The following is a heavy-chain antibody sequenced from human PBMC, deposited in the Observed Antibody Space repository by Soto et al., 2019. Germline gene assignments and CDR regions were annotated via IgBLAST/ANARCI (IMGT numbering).Heavy chain of an antibody. J-gene: IGHJ4*02. V-gene: IGHV3-23*01. D-gene: IGHD3-9*01. CDR2: ISGSGGST. CDR3: AKDSSYYDILTGYYTGYFDY. Sequence: EVQLLESGGGLVQPGGSLRLSCAASGFTFSSYAMSWVRQAPGKGLEWVSAISGSGGSTYYADSVKGRFTISRDNSKNTLYLQMNSRRAEDTVVYYCAKDSSYYDILTGYYTGYFDYWGQGTLVTVSS. CDR1: GFTFSSYA.